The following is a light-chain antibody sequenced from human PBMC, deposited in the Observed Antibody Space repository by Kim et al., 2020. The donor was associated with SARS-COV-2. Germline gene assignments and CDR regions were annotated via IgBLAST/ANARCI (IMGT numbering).Light chain of an antibody. Sequence: SYELTQPPSVSVAPGKTARITCGGYDIGSRSVHWYQQKPGQAPVLVICYDGDRPSGIPERFSGSNSGNTATLTISRVEAGDEADYYCQVWHTGSGVFGGGTQLTVL. CDR1: DIGSRS. CDR2: YDG. CDR3: QVWHTGSGV. V-gene: IGLV3-21*04. J-gene: IGLJ3*02.